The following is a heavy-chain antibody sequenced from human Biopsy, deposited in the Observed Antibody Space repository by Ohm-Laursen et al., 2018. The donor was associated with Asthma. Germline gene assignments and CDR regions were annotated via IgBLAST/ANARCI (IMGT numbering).Heavy chain of an antibody. CDR3: ARRQVGYSSGWSLLLKKIYYSGMDV. V-gene: IGHV1-69*01. J-gene: IGHJ6*02. CDR1: GGTFSNFA. Sequence: PSVKVSCKAPGGTFSNFAISWVRQAPGQGLEWLGGIMTVFGTTNYAQKFQGRVTITADESTSTAYMEVTSLRSEDTAIYYCARRQVGYSSGWSLLLKKIYYSGMDVWGQGTAVTVSS. CDR2: IMTVFGTT. D-gene: IGHD6-19*01.